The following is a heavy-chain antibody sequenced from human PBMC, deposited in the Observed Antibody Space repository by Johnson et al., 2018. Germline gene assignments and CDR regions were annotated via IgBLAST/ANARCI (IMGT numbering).Heavy chain of an antibody. D-gene: IGHD2-2*01. CDR1: GGTFSSYA. CDR3: ARDYLRPSSQDPTVYYYYYGMDV. V-gene: IGHV1-69*01. CDR2: IIPIFGTA. J-gene: IGHJ6*04. Sequence: QVQLVESGAEVKKPGSSVKVSCKASGGTFSSYAISWVRQAPGQGLEWMGGIIPIFGTANYAQKFQGSVTITADESTSTAYMELSSLRSEDTAVYYCARDYLRPSSQDPTVYYYYYGMDVWGKGTTVTVSS.